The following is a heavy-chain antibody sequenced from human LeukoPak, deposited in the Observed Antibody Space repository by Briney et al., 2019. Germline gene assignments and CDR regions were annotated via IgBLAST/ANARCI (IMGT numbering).Heavy chain of an antibody. CDR1: GFTFNSYE. V-gene: IGHV3-48*03. CDR2: ISSGATTI. D-gene: IGHD3-10*01. J-gene: IGHJ3*02. CDR3: GAGRQFIGAFDI. Sequence: PGGSLRLSYVASGFTFNSYEFYWVRQAPGKGLEWIAYISSGATTIKYAGSVKGQFTISRDDAKKSVFLQMNSLRDDDTAIYYCGAGRQFIGAFDIWGQGTLVTVSS.